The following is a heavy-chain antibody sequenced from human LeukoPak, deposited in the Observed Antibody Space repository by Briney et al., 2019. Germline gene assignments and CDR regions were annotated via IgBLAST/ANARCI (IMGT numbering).Heavy chain of an antibody. D-gene: IGHD6-19*01. V-gene: IGHV3-48*03. CDR3: AIGYSSGWHYFDY. J-gene: IGHJ4*02. CDR1: GFAFNSYE. Sequence: GGSLRLSCIASGFAFNSYEMNWVRQAPGKGLEWVSYISSSGSIKHYADSVKGRFTISRDNSKNTLYLQMNSLRAEDTAVYYCAIGYSSGWHYFDYWGQGTLVTVSS. CDR2: ISSSGSIK.